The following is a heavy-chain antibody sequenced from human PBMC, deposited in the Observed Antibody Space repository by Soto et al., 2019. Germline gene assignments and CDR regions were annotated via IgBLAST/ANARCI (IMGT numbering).Heavy chain of an antibody. D-gene: IGHD3-22*01. CDR3: ARNSGYYILFDY. J-gene: IGHJ4*02. Sequence: KFQGRVTITRDTSASTAYMELSSLRSEDTAVYYCARNSGYYILFDYWGQGTLVTVSS. V-gene: IGHV1-3*01.